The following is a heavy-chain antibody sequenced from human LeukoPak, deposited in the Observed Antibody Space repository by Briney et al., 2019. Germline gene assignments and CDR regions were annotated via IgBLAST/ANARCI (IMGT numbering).Heavy chain of an antibody. V-gene: IGHV4-30-4*08. J-gene: IGHJ4*02. Sequence: SETLSLTCTVSGGSISSGGYYWSWIRQPPGKGLEWIGYIYYSGSTYYNPSLKSRVTISVDTSKNQFSLKLSSVTAADTAVYYCARADRRDYDFWSGYYNPTFDYWGQGTLVTVSS. D-gene: IGHD3-3*01. CDR1: GGSISSGGYY. CDR3: ARADRRDYDFWSGYYNPTFDY. CDR2: IYYSGST.